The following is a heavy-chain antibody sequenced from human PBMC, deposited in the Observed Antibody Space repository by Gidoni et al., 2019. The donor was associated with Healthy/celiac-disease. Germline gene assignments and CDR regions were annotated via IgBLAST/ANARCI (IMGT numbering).Heavy chain of an antibody. CDR3: TRSESWYSSSSDFDY. V-gene: IGHV3-49*03. CDR1: GFTFGDYA. D-gene: IGHD6-6*01. J-gene: IGHJ4*02. CDR2: IRSKAYGGTT. Sequence: EVQLVVSGGGLVQPGRSLRLSCTASGFTFGDYAMSWFRQAPWKGLEWVGFIRSKAYGGTTEYAASVKGRFTISRDDSKSIAYLQMNSLKTEDTAVYYCTRSESWYSSSSDFDYWGQGTLVTVSS.